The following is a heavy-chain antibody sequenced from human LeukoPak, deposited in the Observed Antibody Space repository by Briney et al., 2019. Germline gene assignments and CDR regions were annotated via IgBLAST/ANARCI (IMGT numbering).Heavy chain of an antibody. J-gene: IGHJ4*02. D-gene: IGHD1-26*01. Sequence: ASVKVSCKASGYTFTSYGISWVRQAPGQGLEWMGGFDPEDGETIYAQKFQGRVTMTEDTSTDTAYMELSSLRSEDTAVYYCATGRRVGATSEFAGFDYWGQGTLVTVSS. CDR3: ATGRRVGATSEFAGFDY. CDR1: GYTFTSYG. CDR2: FDPEDGET. V-gene: IGHV1-24*01.